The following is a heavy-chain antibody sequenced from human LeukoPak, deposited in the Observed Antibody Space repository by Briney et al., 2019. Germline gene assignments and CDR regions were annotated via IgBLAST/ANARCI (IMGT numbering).Heavy chain of an antibody. CDR1: GGSISSSSYY. CDR2: IYYSGST. Sequence: PSETLSLTCTVSGGSISSSSYYWGWIRQPPGKGLEWIGSIYYSGSTYYNPSLKSRVTISVDTSKNQFSLKLSSVTAADTAVYYCARDYGGSSENWFDPWGQGTLVTVSS. CDR3: ARDYGGSSENWFDP. D-gene: IGHD4-23*01. V-gene: IGHV4-39*02. J-gene: IGHJ5*02.